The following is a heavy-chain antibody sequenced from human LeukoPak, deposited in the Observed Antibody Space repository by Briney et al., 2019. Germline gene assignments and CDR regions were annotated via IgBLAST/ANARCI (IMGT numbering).Heavy chain of an antibody. J-gene: IGHJ5*02. CDR3: ARDRYCSGGSCYGWFDP. CDR2: ISSSSSYT. CDR1: GFTFSDYY. D-gene: IGHD2-15*01. V-gene: IGHV3-11*06. Sequence: GGSLRLSCAASGFTFSDYYMSWIRQAPGKGLKWVSYISSSSSYTKYADSVKGRFTISRDNAKNSLYLQMNSLRAEDTAVYHCARDRYCSGGSCYGWFDPWGQGTLVTVSS.